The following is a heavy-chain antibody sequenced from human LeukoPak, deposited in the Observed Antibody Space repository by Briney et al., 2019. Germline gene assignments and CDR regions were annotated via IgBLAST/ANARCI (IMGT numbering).Heavy chain of an antibody. D-gene: IGHD3-9*01. CDR1: GYTFTSYD. CDR2: MNPNSGNT. J-gene: IGHJ3*02. Sequence: GASVKVSCKASGYTFTSYDINWVRQATGQELEWMGWMNPNSGNTGYAQKFQGRVTMTRNTSISTAYMELSSLRSEDTAVYYCARDPSYYDILTGYHNAFDIWGQGTMVTVSS. V-gene: IGHV1-8*01. CDR3: ARDPSYYDILTGYHNAFDI.